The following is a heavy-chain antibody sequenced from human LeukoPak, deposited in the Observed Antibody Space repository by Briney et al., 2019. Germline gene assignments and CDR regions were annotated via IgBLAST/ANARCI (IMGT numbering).Heavy chain of an antibody. V-gene: IGHV1-18*01. J-gene: IGHJ4*02. Sequence: ASVKVSCKASDYTFTSYGISWVLQAPGQGLEWMGWISAYNGNTNYAQKLQGRVTMTTDTSTSTAYMELRSLRSDDTAVYYCALSGSYAPFDYWGQGTLVTVSS. CDR3: ALSGSYAPFDY. CDR1: DYTFTSYG. CDR2: ISAYNGNT. D-gene: IGHD1-26*01.